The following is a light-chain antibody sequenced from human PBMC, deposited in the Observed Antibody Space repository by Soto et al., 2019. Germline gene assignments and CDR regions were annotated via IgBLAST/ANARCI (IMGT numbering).Light chain of an antibody. CDR1: SSDVGAYNF. CDR2: EVT. J-gene: IGLJ1*01. Sequence: QAVVTQPASVSGSPGQSITISCTGSSSDVGAYNFVSWYQHHPGKAPKLILYEVTTHPSGVSSRFSGSKSGNTASLTISGLQADDEAKYYCSSYTSSNTPYVFGTGTKLTFL. CDR3: SSYTSSNTPYV. V-gene: IGLV2-14*01.